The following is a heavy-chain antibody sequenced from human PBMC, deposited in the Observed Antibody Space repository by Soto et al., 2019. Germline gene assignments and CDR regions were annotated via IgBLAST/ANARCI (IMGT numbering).Heavy chain of an antibody. V-gene: IGHV4-59*01. J-gene: IGHJ4*02. CDR2: IYYSGST. Sequence: SETLSLTYTVSGGSISSYYWRWIRQPPWKGLEWIGYIYYSGSTNYNPSLKSRVTISVDTSKNQFSLKLRSVTAAETAVYYCARILAVAGPVDYWGQGTLVTV. D-gene: IGHD6-19*01. CDR1: GGSISSYY. CDR3: ARILAVAGPVDY.